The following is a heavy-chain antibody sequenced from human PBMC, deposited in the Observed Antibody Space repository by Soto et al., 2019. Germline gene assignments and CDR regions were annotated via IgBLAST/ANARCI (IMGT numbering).Heavy chain of an antibody. J-gene: IGHJ4*02. D-gene: IGHD4-17*01. CDR2: IYPDDSDT. V-gene: IGHV5-51*01. CDR1: GYTFTAHW. CDR3: ARLAGDYIGTGFDY. Sequence: GESLKISCKGSGYTFTAHWIAWVRQMPGKRLEWMGLIYPDDSDTRYSPSFQGQVTISADKSSNTAYLQWSSLKASDTAIYYCARLAGDYIGTGFDYWGQGTPVTVSS.